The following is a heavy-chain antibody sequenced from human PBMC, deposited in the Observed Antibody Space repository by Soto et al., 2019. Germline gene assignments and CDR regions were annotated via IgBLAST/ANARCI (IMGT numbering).Heavy chain of an antibody. CDR2: IYSGGST. J-gene: IGHJ3*02. V-gene: IGHV3-66*01. CDR1: GFTVSSNY. D-gene: IGHD2-2*01. CDR3: AREGGGGVVPAARGAFDI. Sequence: EVQLVESGGGLVQPGGSLRLSCAASGFTVSSNYMSWVRQAPGKGLEWVSVIYSGGSTYYADSVKGRFTISRDNSKNTLYLQMNSLRAEDKAVYYWAREGGGGVVPAARGAFDIWGQGTMVTVSS.